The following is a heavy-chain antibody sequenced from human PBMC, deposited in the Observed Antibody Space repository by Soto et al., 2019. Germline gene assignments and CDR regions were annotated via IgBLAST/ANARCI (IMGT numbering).Heavy chain of an antibody. CDR1: GFTFSSYG. J-gene: IGHJ6*02. CDR2: ISYDGSNK. Sequence: QVQLVESGGGVVQPGRSLRLSCAASGFTFSSYGMHWVRQAPGKGLEWVAVISYDGSNKYYADSVKGRFTIYRDNSNNALYLQMNRLRAEDTAVYYCAKDPRDSPYDYYGMDVWGQGTPVTVSS. V-gene: IGHV3-30*18. CDR3: AKDPRDSPYDYYGMDV.